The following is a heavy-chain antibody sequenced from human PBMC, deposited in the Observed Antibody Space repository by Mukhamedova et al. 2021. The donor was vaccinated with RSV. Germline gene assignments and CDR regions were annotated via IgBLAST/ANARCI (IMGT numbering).Heavy chain of an antibody. CDR3: ASGPGLDYYYGMDV. V-gene: IGHV3-74*01. CDR2: INSDGSST. J-gene: IGHJ6*02. Sequence: VSRINSDGSSTSYADSVKGRFTISRDNAKNTLYLQMNSLRAEDTAVYYCASGPGLDYYYGMDVWGQGTTVTVSS. D-gene: IGHD6-19*01.